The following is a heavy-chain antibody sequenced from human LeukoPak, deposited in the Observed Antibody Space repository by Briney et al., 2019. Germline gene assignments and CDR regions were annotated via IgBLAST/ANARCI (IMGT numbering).Heavy chain of an antibody. CDR3: ARGCSAGTPHNWFDP. CDR2: IYYSGST. V-gene: IGHV4-59*01. D-gene: IGHD6-13*01. Sequence: PGGSLRLSCVAPGFTFSTYTMNWVRQAPGKGLEWIGYIYYSGSTNYNPSLKSRVTISVDTSKNQFSLKLSSVTAADTAVYYCARGCSAGTPHNWFDPWGQGTLVTVSS. J-gene: IGHJ5*02. CDR1: GFTFSTYT.